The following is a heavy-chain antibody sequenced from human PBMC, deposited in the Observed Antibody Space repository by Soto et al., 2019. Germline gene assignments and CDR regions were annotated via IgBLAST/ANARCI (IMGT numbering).Heavy chain of an antibody. CDR3: GKDSISRNGIFDPIDI. CDR2: IHGDGGGT. V-gene: IGHV3-23*01. J-gene: IGHJ3*02. Sequence: GSLRLSCAASGFTFSNYAMSWVRQAPGRGLEWVSSIHGDGGGTYYADSVKGRFTVSRDNSKNTLYLHMDSLRADDTAVYYCGKDSISRNGIFDPIDIWRQGAMVTVSS. CDR1: GFTFSNYA. D-gene: IGHD3-3*02.